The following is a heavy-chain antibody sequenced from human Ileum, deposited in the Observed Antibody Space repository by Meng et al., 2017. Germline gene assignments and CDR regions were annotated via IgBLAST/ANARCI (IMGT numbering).Heavy chain of an antibody. CDR1: GFSFSTYT. V-gene: IGHV3-21*02. CDR3: ANELRYYFEY. D-gene: IGHD4-23*01. CDR2: ITSSGRFI. J-gene: IGHJ4*02. Sequence: EVQLVESGGGLVKPGRSLRLSCAASGFSFSTYTMHWVRQAPGKGLEWVSSITSSGRFIFYADSVKGRFTISRDNAKSSLYLQMNSLRDGDTAVYYCANELRYYFEYWGQGALVTVSS.